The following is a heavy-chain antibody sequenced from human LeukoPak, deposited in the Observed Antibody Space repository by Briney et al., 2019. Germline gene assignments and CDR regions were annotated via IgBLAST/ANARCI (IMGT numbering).Heavy chain of an antibody. V-gene: IGHV1-58*02. CDR2: IVVGSGNT. J-gene: IGHJ4*02. Sequence: ASVKVSCKASGFTFTSSAMQWVRQARGQRLEWIGWIVVGSGNTNYAQKFQERVTITRDMSTSTAYMELSSLRSKDTAVYYCTRGSYYDSSGYSGVRLFDYWGQGTPVTVPS. CDR3: TRGSYYDSSGYSGVRLFDY. D-gene: IGHD3-22*01. CDR1: GFTFTSSA.